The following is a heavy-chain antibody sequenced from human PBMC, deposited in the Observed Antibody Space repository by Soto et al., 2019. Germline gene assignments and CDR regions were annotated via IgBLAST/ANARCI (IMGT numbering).Heavy chain of an antibody. Sequence: QVQLQESGPGLVKPSQTLSLTCTVSGGSISSGDYYWSWIRQPPGKGLEWIRYIYYSGSTYYNPSLKSRVTISVDTSKNQFSLKLSAVTAADTAVYYCARELTPRGYSYNNWFDPWGQGTLVTVSS. J-gene: IGHJ5*02. CDR3: ARELTPRGYSYNNWFDP. D-gene: IGHD5-18*01. V-gene: IGHV4-30-4*01. CDR1: GGSISSGDYY. CDR2: IYYSGST.